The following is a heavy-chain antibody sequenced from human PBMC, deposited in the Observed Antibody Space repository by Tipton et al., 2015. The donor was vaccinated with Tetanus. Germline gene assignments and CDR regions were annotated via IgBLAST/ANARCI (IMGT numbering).Heavy chain of an antibody. CDR2: IDQAGSDK. CDR1: GYTFSAHT. CDR3: ARIRTGHYTDFDC. V-gene: IGHV3-7*01. Sequence: SLRLSCKASGYTFSAHTMHWVRQAPGKGLEWVANIDQAGSDKYYVDSVKGRFTISRDNAKNSLFLQMDGLRAEDTAVYYCARIRTGHYTDFDCWGLGTLVTVSS. J-gene: IGHJ4*02. D-gene: IGHD4-11*01.